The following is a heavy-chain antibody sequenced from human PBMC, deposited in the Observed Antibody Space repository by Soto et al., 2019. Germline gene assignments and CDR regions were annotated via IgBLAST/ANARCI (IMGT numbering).Heavy chain of an antibody. CDR3: ARATYYYDSSGYRWGLFDY. Sequence: QVQLQESGPGLVKPSETLSLTCTVSGGSVSSGSYYWSWIRQPPGKGLGWIGYIYYSGTTNYNPSLKSRATISVDTSKNQFSLKLSSVTAADTAVYYCARATYYYDSSGYRWGLFDYWGQGTLVTVSS. CDR2: IYYSGTT. J-gene: IGHJ4*02. D-gene: IGHD3-22*01. CDR1: GGSVSSGSYY. V-gene: IGHV4-61*01.